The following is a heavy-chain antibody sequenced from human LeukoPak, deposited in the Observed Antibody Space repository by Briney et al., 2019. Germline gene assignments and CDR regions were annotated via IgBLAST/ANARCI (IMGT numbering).Heavy chain of an antibody. CDR1: GFTFSSYG. J-gene: IGHJ4*02. CDR2: ISYDGSNK. Sequence: PGGSLRLSCAASGFTFSSYGMHWVRQAPGKGLEWVAVISYDGSNKYYADSVKGRFTISRDTAKNSLYLQMNSLGAEDTAVYYCARDGMGGYDYDYWGQGTLVTVSS. CDR3: ARDGMGGYDYDY. D-gene: IGHD5-12*01. V-gene: IGHV3-30*03.